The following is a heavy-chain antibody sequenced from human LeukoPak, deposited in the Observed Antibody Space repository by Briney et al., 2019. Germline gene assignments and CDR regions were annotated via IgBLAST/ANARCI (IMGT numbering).Heavy chain of an antibody. CDR1: GFTVSSNY. D-gene: IGHD3-10*01. V-gene: IGHV3-66*01. CDR3: ARGTVTMVDY. J-gene: IGHJ4*02. Sequence: GGSPRLSCAASGFTVSSNYMSWVRQAPGRGLEWVSVIYSGGSTYYADSVKGRFTISRDNSKNTLFLQMNSLRAGDTAVYYCARGTVTMVDYWGQGTLVTVSS. CDR2: IYSGGST.